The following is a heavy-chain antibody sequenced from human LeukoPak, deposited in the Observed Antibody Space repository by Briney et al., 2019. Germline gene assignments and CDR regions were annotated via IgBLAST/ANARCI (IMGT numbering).Heavy chain of an antibody. CDR1: GGSISSSSHY. V-gene: IGHV4-39*07. Sequence: PSETLSFTCTVSGGSISSSSHYWGWIRQPPGKGLEWIGSIYYSGSTYYNPSLESRVTISVDTSKNQFSLKLSSVTAADTAVYYCSTVTTAPTQYFDYWGQGTLVTVSS. CDR3: STVTTAPTQYFDY. J-gene: IGHJ4*02. CDR2: IYYSGST. D-gene: IGHD4-17*01.